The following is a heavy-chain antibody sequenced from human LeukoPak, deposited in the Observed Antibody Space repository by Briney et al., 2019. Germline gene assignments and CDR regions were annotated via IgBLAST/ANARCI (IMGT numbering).Heavy chain of an antibody. Sequence: PSETLSLTCTVSGGSISSSSYYWGWIRQPPGKGLEWIGSIYYSGSTYYNPSLKSRLTISVDTSKNQFSLKLSSVTAADTAVYYCARGVMLFSFDYWGQGTLVTVSS. V-gene: IGHV4-39*01. CDR2: IYYSGST. CDR1: GGSISSSSYY. CDR3: ARGVMLFSFDY. D-gene: IGHD2-21*01. J-gene: IGHJ4*02.